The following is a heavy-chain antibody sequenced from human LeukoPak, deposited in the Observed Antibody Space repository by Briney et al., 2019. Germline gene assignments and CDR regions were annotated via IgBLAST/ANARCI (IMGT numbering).Heavy chain of an antibody. CDR1: GFTFSSYA. J-gene: IGHJ6*03. D-gene: IGHD3-10*01. CDR3: AMYYYGSGSYSLDYYYYMDV. CDR2: ISGSGGST. Sequence: PGGSLRLSCAASGFTFSSYAMGWVRQAPGKGLEWVSAISGSGGSTYYADSVKGRFTISRDNSKNTLYLQMNSLRAEDTAVYYCAMYYYGSGSYSLDYYYYMDVWGKGTTVTVSS. V-gene: IGHV3-23*01.